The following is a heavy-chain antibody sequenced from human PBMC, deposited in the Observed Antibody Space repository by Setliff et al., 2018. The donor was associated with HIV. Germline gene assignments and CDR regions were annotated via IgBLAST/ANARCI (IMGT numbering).Heavy chain of an antibody. V-gene: IGHV4-39*07. CDR1: RDSIRNGAFY. J-gene: IGHJ6*02. CDR3: ARDTLTMVRGVMFVPTESYLGMDV. CDR2: INYSGNT. D-gene: IGHD3-10*01. Sequence: PSETLSLTCTVSRDSIRNGAFYWVWIRRPPGKGLEWIGIINYSGNTYYNPSLKTRVTISVNTYKNQFSLTLRSVTAADTAVYYCARDTLTMVRGVMFVPTESYLGMDVWGQGTTVTVSS.